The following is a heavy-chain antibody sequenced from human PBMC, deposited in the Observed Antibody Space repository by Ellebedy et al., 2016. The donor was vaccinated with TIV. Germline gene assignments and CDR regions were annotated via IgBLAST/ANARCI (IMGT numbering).Heavy chain of an antibody. CDR3: ATHGPPDYYGSLRGP. Sequence: SETLSLXXTVSDGSISSYYWSWIRQSAGMKLEWIGRIYTSGSTYYNPSLKSRVTISGDTSKNQFSLKLSSVTAADTAVYYCATHGPPDYYGSLRGPWGQGTLVTVSS. V-gene: IGHV4-4*07. D-gene: IGHD3-10*01. CDR1: DGSISSYY. CDR2: IYTSGST. J-gene: IGHJ5*02.